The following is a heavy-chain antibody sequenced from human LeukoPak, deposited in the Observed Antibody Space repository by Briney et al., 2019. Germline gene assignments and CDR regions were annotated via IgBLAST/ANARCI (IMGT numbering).Heavy chain of an antibody. D-gene: IGHD4-23*01. Sequence: GGSLRLSCSASGFNFNYFAMSWIRQAPGKRLEWVSTIGDSGSGGSYADSVRGRFTISRGNSKNMVYLQMHSLRVDDSAVYYCSRIKYGGNSGYHFDYWGQGTLVTVSS. V-gene: IGHV3-23*01. CDR2: IGDSGSGG. J-gene: IGHJ4*02. CDR3: SRIKYGGNSGYHFDY. CDR1: GFNFNYFA.